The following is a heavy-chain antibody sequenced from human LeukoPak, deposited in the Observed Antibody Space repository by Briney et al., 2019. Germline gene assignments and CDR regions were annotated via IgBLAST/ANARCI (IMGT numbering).Heavy chain of an antibody. CDR2: ISSSSSYI. CDR1: GFTFSSYS. D-gene: IGHD6-6*01. Sequence: PGGSLRLSCAASGFTFSSYSMNWVRQAPGKGLEWVSSISSSSSYIYYADSVKGRFTISGDNAKNSLYLQMNSLRAEDTAVYYCASPPPTAARRSNYYYYMDVWGKGTTVTVSS. J-gene: IGHJ6*03. CDR3: ASPPPTAARRSNYYYYMDV. V-gene: IGHV3-21*01.